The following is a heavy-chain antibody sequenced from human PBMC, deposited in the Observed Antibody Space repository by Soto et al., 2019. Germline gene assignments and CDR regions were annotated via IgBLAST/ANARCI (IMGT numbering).Heavy chain of an antibody. D-gene: IGHD5-12*01. J-gene: IGHJ4*02. Sequence: GASVKVSCKTLGYTFTGYVIGGGRQPPGQGLEGMGWISAYNGNTNYAQKLKGRVTMTTDTSKSTASMELRSLRSDGTAVYYCARGYSGYDSNLDYWGQGTLVTVSS. CDR3: ARGYSGYDSNLDY. CDR1: GYTFTGYV. V-gene: IGHV1-18*01. CDR2: ISAYNGNT.